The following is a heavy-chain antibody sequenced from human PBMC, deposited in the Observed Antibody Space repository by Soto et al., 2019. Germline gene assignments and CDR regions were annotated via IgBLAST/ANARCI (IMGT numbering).Heavy chain of an antibody. J-gene: IGHJ3*02. CDR2: ITSSSSYI. D-gene: IGHD6-13*01. V-gene: IGHV3-21*01. CDR3: VRQQLDGAFDI. CDR1: GFTFSSYS. Sequence: EVQLVESGGGLVKPGGSLRLSCAASGFTFSSYSIHWVRQAPGKGLEWVSSITSSSSYIWYTDSLKGRFTISRDNAKNSLYLQMNSLTAEDTAVYYCVRQQLDGAFDIWGQGTMVTVSS.